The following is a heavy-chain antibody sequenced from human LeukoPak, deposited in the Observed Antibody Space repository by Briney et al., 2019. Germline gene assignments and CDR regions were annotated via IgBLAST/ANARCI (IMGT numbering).Heavy chain of an antibody. V-gene: IGHV3-9*01. CDR3: AKTGSGAAGYYYYYGMDV. CDR2: ISWNSGSI. Sequence: GGSLRLSCAASGLTFDDYAMHWVRHAPGKGLEWVSGISWNSGSIGYADSVKGRFTISRDNAKNSLYLQMNSLRAEDTALYYCAKTGSGAAGYYYYYGMDVWGQGTTVTVSS. J-gene: IGHJ6*02. D-gene: IGHD6-19*01. CDR1: GLTFDDYA.